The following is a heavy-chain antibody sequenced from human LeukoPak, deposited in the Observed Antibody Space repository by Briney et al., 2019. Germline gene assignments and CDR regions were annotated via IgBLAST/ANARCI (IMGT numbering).Heavy chain of an antibody. D-gene: IGHD5-12*01. CDR1: GFPFSSYW. CDR2: IKQDGGET. J-gene: IGHJ3*02. CDR3: ARDEWLRHPDAFDI. Sequence: GGSLRLSCAASGFPFSSYWMSWVRQAPGKGLEWVANIKQDGGETFYVDSVKGRFTISRDNAKNLLYLQMNSLRAEDTAVYYCARDEWLRHPDAFDIWGQGTMVTVSS. V-gene: IGHV3-7*03.